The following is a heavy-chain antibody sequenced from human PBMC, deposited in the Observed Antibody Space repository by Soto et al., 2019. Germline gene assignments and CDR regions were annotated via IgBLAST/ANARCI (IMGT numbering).Heavy chain of an antibody. V-gene: IGHV3-33*01. CDR3: ARDRPYYYDSSGYVMDY. Sequence: GPLRLTCSAYGFTFSSYGMHWVRQAPGKGLEWVAVIWYDGSNKYYADSVKGRFTISRDNSKNTLYLQMNSLRAEDTAVYYCARDRPYYYDSSGYVMDYWGQGTLVTVYS. D-gene: IGHD3-22*01. J-gene: IGHJ4*02. CDR1: GFTFSSYG. CDR2: IWYDGSNK.